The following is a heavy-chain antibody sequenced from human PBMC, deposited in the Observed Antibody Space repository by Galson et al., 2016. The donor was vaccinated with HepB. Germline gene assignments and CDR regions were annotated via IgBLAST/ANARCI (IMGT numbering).Heavy chain of an antibody. J-gene: IGHJ4*02. D-gene: IGHD5-18*01. CDR3: ARGGWDTARNEGGTDY. V-gene: IGHV1-18*01. Sequence: SVKVSCKASGYTFTNYGIHWVRQAPGQGLEWTAWISAYNGNTHYAQKVQGRITVTTDTSTRTAYMELKSLKSDDTAVYYCARGGWDTARNEGGTDYWGQGTLVTVSS. CDR2: ISAYNGNT. CDR1: GYTFTNYG.